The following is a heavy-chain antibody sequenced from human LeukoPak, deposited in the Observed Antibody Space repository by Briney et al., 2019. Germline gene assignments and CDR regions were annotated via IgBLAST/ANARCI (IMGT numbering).Heavy chain of an antibody. CDR1: GGSISSYY. J-gene: IGHJ4*02. Sequence: SETLSLTCTVSGGSISSYYWSWIRQPPGKGLEWIGYIDYSGSTYYNPSLKSRVTISVDTSKNQFSLKLSSVTAADTAVYYCAKDSSTWGNLAGHFDSWGQGTLVTVSS. CDR3: AKDSSTWGNLAGHFDS. V-gene: IGHV4-59*12. D-gene: IGHD6-13*01. CDR2: IDYSGST.